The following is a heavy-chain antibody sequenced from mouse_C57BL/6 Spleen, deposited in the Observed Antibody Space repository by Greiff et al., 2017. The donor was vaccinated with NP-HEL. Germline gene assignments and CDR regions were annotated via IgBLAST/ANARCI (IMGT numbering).Heavy chain of an antibody. CDR3: ARRGGGAYYFDY. Sequence: QVQLQQPGAELVKPGASVKLSCKASGYTFTSYWMQWVKQRPGQGLEWIGEIDPSDSYTNYNQKFKGKATLTVDTSSSTAYMQLSSLTSEDSAVYYCARRGGGAYYFDYWGQGTTLTVSS. CDR1: GYTFTSYW. CDR2: IDPSDSYT. J-gene: IGHJ2*01. D-gene: IGHD1-1*02. V-gene: IGHV1-50*01.